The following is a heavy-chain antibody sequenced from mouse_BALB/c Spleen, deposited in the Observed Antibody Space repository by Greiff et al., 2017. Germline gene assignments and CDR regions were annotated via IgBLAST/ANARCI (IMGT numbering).Heavy chain of an antibody. CDR3: ASGNYVDYAMDY. V-gene: IGHV5-17*02. CDR1: GFTFSSFG. J-gene: IGHJ4*01. Sequence: EVQLVESGGGLVQPGGSRKLSCAASGFTFSSFGMHWVRQAPEKGLEWVAYISSGSSTIYYADTVKGRFTISRDNPKNTLFLQMTSLRSEDTAMYYCASGNYVDYAMDYWGQGTSVTVSS. D-gene: IGHD2-1*01. CDR2: ISSGSSTI.